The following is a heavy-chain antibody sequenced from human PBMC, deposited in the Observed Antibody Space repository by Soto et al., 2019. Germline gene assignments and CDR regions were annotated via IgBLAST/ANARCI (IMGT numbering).Heavy chain of an antibody. CDR3: ARSHYTYGLLIDY. Sequence: SETLSLTCSVSGDSITTNGFNWGWIRQPAGKGLQCVGNVYWTGSTFAHPSLTSRVFNSVDTSKNEFSLRLTSVTAADTAVYYYARSHYTYGLLIDYWGPGTLVTVSS. D-gene: IGHD2-8*01. J-gene: IGHJ4*02. CDR2: VYWTGST. V-gene: IGHV4-39*01. CDR1: GDSITTNGFN.